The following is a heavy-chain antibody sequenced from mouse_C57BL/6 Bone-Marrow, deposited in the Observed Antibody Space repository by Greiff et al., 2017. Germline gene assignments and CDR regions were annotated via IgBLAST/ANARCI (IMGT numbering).Heavy chain of an antibody. J-gene: IGHJ4*01. V-gene: IGHV2-9*01. D-gene: IGHD2-2*01. Sequence: QVQLQQSGPGLVAPSQSLSITCTVSGFSLTSYGVDWVRQPPGKGLEWLGVIWGGGSTNYNSALMSRLSISKDNSKSQVFLKMNSLQTDDTAMYYCAKHWGNIDGYDPYAMDYWGQGTSVTVSS. CDR2: IWGGGST. CDR1: GFSLTSYG. CDR3: AKHWGNIDGYDPYAMDY.